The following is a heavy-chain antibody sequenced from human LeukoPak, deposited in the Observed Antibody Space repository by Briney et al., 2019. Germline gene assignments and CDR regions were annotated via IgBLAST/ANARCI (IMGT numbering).Heavy chain of an antibody. J-gene: IGHJ3*02. CDR2: ISGTGDNF. CDR1: GFAFSSYD. CDR3: AFPAHHWLVRGAFDI. D-gene: IGHD6-19*01. Sequence: GGSLRLSCAASGFAFSSYDMNWGRQAAGKGLEWVSQISGTGDNFDYADSVKGPFTISRDNSKRTLYLQLNNLRVEDTAIYYCAFPAHHWLVRGAFDIWGQGTVVTVSS. V-gene: IGHV3-23*01.